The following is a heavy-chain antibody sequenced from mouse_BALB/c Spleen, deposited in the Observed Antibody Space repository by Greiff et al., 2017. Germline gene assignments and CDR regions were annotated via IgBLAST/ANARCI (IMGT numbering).Heavy chain of an antibody. D-gene: IGHD2-3*01. CDR2: ISYSGST. CDR1: GYSITSDYA. J-gene: IGHJ3*01. Sequence: EVKLVESGPGLVKPSQSLSLTCTVTGYSITSDYAWNWIRQFPGNKLEWMGYISYSGSTSYNPSLKSRISITRYTSKNQFFLQLNSVTTEDTATYYCARDGLLRFAYWGQGTLVTVSA. CDR3: ARDGLLRFAY. V-gene: IGHV3-2*02.